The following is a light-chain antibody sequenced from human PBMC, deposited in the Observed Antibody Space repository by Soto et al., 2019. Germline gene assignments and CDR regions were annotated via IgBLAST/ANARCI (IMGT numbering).Light chain of an antibody. V-gene: IGKV3-20*01. CDR1: QTVSSGY. J-gene: IGKJ1*01. Sequence: DIVLTQSPGTLSLSPGERATLSCRASQTVSSGYLAWYQQKHGQAPRLLIYGASSRATGIPDRFSGSGSGTDFTLTISRPEPEDFAVYYCQQYSRSPPTFGHGTKVDIK. CDR3: QQYSRSPPT. CDR2: GAS.